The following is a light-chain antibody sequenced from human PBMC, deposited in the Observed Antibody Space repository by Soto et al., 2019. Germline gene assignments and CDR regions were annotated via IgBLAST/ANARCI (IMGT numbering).Light chain of an antibody. CDR2: DAS. Sequence: DIQMTQSPSTLSASVGDRVTITCRASQSISSWLAWYQQKPGKAPKLLIYDASSLESGVPSRFSGSGSGTEFSLTISSLQTDDFAPYYCQQYNSYWTFGQGTKVEIK. J-gene: IGKJ1*01. CDR3: QQYNSYWT. V-gene: IGKV1-5*01. CDR1: QSISSW.